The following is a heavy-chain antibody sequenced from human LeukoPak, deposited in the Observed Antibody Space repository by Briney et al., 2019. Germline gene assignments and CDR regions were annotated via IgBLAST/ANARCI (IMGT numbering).Heavy chain of an antibody. V-gene: IGHV4-61*02. CDR2: IYTSGGA. Sequence: SQTLSLTCTVSGGSVSSGNYWCTWIRQPVGMGLEWIGRIYTSGGANYNPSLKSRVTISLDTSKNHFSLKLSSVTAADTAVYYCVRVEYDSSRFHPWGQGTLVTAS. J-gene: IGHJ5*02. CDR1: GGSVSSGNYW. D-gene: IGHD3-22*01. CDR3: VRVEYDSSRFHP.